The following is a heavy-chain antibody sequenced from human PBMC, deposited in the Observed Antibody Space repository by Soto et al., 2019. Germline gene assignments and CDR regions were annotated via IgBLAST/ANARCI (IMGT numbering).Heavy chain of an antibody. CDR2: ISSSSSYI. J-gene: IGHJ4*02. D-gene: IGHD5-18*01. CDR1: GFTFSSYS. Sequence: PGGSLRLSCAASGFTFSSYSMNWVRQAPGKGLEWVSSISSSSSYIYYADSVKGRFTISRDNAKNSLYLQMNSLRAEDTAVYYCARYLGRDTAIRRLYFFDYWGEGTLVTVSS. V-gene: IGHV3-21*01. CDR3: ARYLGRDTAIRRLYFFDY.